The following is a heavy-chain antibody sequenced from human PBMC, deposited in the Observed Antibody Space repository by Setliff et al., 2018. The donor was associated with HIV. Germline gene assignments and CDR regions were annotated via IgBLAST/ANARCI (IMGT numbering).Heavy chain of an antibody. CDR2: ISSVGTI. CDR3: ARAPSYRSSWEYYFDY. J-gene: IGHJ4*02. D-gene: IGHD6-13*01. V-gene: IGHV3-48*04. CDR1: GFTFSTYS. Sequence: TGGSLRLSCAASGFTFSTYSRNWVRQAPGKGLEWVSYISSVGTIYYADSVKGRFTISRDNAKNSLYLQMNSLRVDDTAVYYCARAPSYRSSWEYYFDYWGQGILVTVSS.